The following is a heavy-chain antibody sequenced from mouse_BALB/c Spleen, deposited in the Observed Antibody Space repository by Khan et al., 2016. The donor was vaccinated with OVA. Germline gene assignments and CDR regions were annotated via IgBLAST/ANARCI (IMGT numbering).Heavy chain of an antibody. J-gene: IGHJ3*01. V-gene: IGHV1S136*01. CDR2: INPDNAGT. Sequence: VQLQQSGPELVEPGASVKISCKASGYTFTNYVMHWVKQKPGQGLEWIGYINPDNAGTRYNEKFKGKATLTSDISSTTAYMELSSLTSEDSAVYYCAREASSWDFSFPYWGQGTLVTVSA. CDR1: GYTFTNYV. D-gene: IGHD4-1*01. CDR3: AREASSWDFSFPY.